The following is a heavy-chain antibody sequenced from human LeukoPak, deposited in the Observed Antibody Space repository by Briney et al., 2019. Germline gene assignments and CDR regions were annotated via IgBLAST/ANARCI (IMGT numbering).Heavy chain of an antibody. CDR2: ISSSSSHI. D-gene: IGHD2-15*01. V-gene: IGHV3-21*01. J-gene: IGHJ2*01. CDR1: GFTFSTYS. CDR3: AREWCSGGRCYWYFDL. Sequence: PGGSLRLSCAASGFTFSTYSMNWVRQAPGKGLEWVSCISSSSSHIYYADSVKGRFTISRDNAKNSLDLQMNSLRAEDSAVYYCAREWCSGGRCYWYFDLWGRGTLVTVSS.